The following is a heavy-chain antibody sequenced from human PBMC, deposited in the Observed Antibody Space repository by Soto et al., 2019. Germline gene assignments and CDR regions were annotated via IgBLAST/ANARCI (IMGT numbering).Heavy chain of an antibody. D-gene: IGHD6-13*01. CDR2: LSGSGVST. CDR1: EGQFINYA. CDR3: AKASVWYPYFDS. V-gene: IGHV3-23*01. Sequence: SCAAAEGQFINYAMTWISKDQGKGLEWVSALSGSGVSTYYADSVMGRFTISRDNSKDTLYLQMNSLRAEDTAIYYCAKASVWYPYFDSWGQGTLVTVSS. J-gene: IGHJ4*02.